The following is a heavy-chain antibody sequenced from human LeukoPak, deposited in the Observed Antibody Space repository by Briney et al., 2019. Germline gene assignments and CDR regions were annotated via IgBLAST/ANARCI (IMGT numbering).Heavy chain of an antibody. J-gene: IGHJ1*01. CDR2: IKRDGSEK. CDR3: VTDVSGFLGD. D-gene: IGHD5-12*01. V-gene: IGHV3-7*05. Sequence: PGGSLRLSCEASGFTFSNYWMNWVRQAPGRGLEWVANIKRDGSEKHYVDSVKGRFTISRDNAKNSLYLRMSSLRAEDTAVYYCVTDVSGFLGDWGQGTLVTVSS. CDR1: GFTFSNYW.